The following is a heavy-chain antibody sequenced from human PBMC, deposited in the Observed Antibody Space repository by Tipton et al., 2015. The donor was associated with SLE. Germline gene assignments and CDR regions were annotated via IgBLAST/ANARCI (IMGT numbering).Heavy chain of an antibody. V-gene: IGHV4-61*02. CDR2: IYTSGST. Sequence: LRLSCTVSGGSISSGSYYWSWIRQPAGRGLEWIGRIYTSGSTNYNPSLKSRVTISVDTSKHQFSLKLNSVTAADTAVYYCARRHYSGPFDSWGQGTLVTVSS. CDR1: GGSISSGSYY. CDR3: ARRHYSGPFDS. D-gene: IGHD5-12*01. J-gene: IGHJ4*02.